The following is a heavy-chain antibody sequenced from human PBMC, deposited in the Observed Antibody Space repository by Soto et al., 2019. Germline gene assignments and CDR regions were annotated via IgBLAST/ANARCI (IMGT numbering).Heavy chain of an antibody. CDR3: AKGKDQWLVLWVFDY. CDR2: ISWDGGST. Sequence: GGSLRLSCAASGFTFDDYTMHWVRQAPGKGLEWVSLISWDGGSTYYADSVKGRFTISRDNSKNSLYLQMNSLRTEDTALYYCAKGKDQWLVLWVFDYWGQGTLVTVSS. CDR1: GFTFDDYT. D-gene: IGHD6-19*01. J-gene: IGHJ4*02. V-gene: IGHV3-43*01.